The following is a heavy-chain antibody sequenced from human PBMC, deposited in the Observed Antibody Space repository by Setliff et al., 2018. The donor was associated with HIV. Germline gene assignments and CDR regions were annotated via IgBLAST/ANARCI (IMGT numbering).Heavy chain of an antibody. V-gene: IGHV4-31*11. J-gene: IGHJ5*02. Sequence: PSETLSLTCAVYGGSFSGYYWSWIRQHPVRGLEWIGYIYYSGSTYYNPSLRSRLTISIDTSKNQFSLKLSSVTAADTAVYYCARCPVLLWFGKISGVDWFDPWGQGTLVTVSS. CDR2: IYYSGST. CDR3: ARCPVLLWFGKISGVDWFDP. D-gene: IGHD3-10*01. CDR1: GGSFSGYY.